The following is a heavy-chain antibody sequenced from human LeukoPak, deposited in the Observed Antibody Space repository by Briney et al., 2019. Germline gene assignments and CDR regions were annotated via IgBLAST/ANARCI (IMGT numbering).Heavy chain of an antibody. CDR2: ISYDGSEK. D-gene: IGHD1-26*01. CDR1: GFTFSDYY. Sequence: GGSLRLSCAASGFTFSDYYMSWVRQAPGKGLEWVAGISYDGSEKFYAESVKGRFTISRDNSENTLYLQMNSLRTEDTAVYNCARDLSGSYTVDYWGQGTLLTVSS. CDR3: ARDLSGSYTVDY. J-gene: IGHJ4*02. V-gene: IGHV3-30*03.